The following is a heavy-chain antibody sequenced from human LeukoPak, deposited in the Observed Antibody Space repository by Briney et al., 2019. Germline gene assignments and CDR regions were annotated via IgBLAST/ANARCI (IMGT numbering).Heavy chain of an antibody. J-gene: IGHJ3*02. D-gene: IGHD6-19*01. CDR2: ISGSGGST. CDR1: GFSFSRYS. Sequence: PGGSLRLSCTASGFSFSRYSMNWVRQAPGKGLEWVSAISGSGGSTYYADSVKGRFTISRDNSKNTLYLLMNSLRAEDTAVYYCAKGKEQWLVQAFDIWGQGTMVTVSS. CDR3: AKGKEQWLVQAFDI. V-gene: IGHV3-23*01.